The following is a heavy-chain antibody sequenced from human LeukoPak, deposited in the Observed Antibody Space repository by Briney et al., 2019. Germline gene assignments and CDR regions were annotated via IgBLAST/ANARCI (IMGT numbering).Heavy chain of an antibody. CDR3: ARGYSGSLPSEFQH. Sequence: SVKVSCKVSGDTFTRHDISWVRQAPGQGLEWMGGIIPIFGTANYAQKFQGRVTITADESTSTAYMELSSLRSEDTAVYYCARGYSGSLPSEFQHWGQGTLVTVSS. D-gene: IGHD1-26*01. CDR1: GDTFTRHD. V-gene: IGHV1-69*13. CDR2: IIPIFGTA. J-gene: IGHJ1*01.